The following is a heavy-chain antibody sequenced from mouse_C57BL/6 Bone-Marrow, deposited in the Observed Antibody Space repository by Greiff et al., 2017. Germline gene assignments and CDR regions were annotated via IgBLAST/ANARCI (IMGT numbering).Heavy chain of an antibody. CDR3: TSGTA. CDR2: IRLKSDNYAT. V-gene: IGHV6-3*01. D-gene: IGHD3-3*01. CDR1: GFTFSNYW. Sequence: EVQLQESGGGLVQPGGSMKLSCVASGFTFSNYWMNWVRQSPEKGLEWVAQIRLKSDNYATNYAESVKGRFTISRDDSKSSVYLQMNNLRAEDTGIYYCTSGTAWGQGTTLTVSS. J-gene: IGHJ2*01.